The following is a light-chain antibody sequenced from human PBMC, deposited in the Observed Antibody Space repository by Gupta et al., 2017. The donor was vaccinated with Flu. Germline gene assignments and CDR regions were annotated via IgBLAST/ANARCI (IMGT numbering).Light chain of an antibody. CDR3: CSYAGSYTKV. V-gene: IGLV2-11*01. Sequence: QSALTQPRSVSGSPGQSVTISCTGTSSDVGGYNYVSWYQQHPGKATKLRIYDVSKRPSGVPDRFSGSKSGNTASLTISGLQAEDEADYYCCSYAGSYTKVFGGGTKLTVL. CDR1: SSDVGGYNY. CDR2: DVS. J-gene: IGLJ2*01.